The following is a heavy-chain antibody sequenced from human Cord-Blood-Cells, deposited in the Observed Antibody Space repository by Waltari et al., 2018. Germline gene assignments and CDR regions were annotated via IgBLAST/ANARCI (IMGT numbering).Heavy chain of an antibody. CDR2: INPNSGGT. D-gene: IGHD3-22*01. CDR1: GYTFTGYY. V-gene: IGHV1-2*04. Sequence: QVQLVQSGAEVKKPGASVKVSCKASGYTFTGYYFHWVRQAPGHGLEWMGWINPNSGGTNYGKKFQGWVTMTRDTSISTADMELGRLRSDDTAVYYCARGGGYYYDSSGYYPLDYWGQGTLVTVSS. J-gene: IGHJ4*02. CDR3: ARGGGYYYDSSGYYPLDY.